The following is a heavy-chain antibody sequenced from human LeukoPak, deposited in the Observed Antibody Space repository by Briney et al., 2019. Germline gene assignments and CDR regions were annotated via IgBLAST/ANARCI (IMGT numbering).Heavy chain of an antibody. CDR1: GFTFSSYA. CDR2: ISGSGGST. D-gene: IGHD3-10*01. V-gene: IGHV3-23*01. J-gene: IGHJ4*02. Sequence: PGGSLRLSCAASGFTFSSYAMHWVRQAPGKGLEWVSAISGSGGSTYYADSVKGRFTISRDNSKNTLYLQMNSLRAEDTAVYYCAKDPYGSGSYYMGSYFDYWGQGTLVTVSS. CDR3: AKDPYGSGSYYMGSYFDY.